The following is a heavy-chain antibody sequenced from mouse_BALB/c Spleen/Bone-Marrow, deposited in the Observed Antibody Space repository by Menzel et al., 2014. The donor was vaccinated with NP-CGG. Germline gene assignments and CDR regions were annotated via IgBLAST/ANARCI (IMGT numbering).Heavy chain of an antibody. CDR2: ISSGGSHT. D-gene: IGHD2-3*01. V-gene: IGHV5-9-1*01. CDR3: AVIDGYYEGFD. Sequence: VMLVESGRGLVKPSGSLKLSCAASGFTFSNYAMPWVRQTPEKRLEWVAFISSGGSHTYYLDSVRGRFTISRDNAKYCLCLQMHGLGSEDRAMYYCAVIDGYYEGFDWGQTTPVTVSA. CDR1: GFTFSNYA. J-gene: IGHJ3*01.